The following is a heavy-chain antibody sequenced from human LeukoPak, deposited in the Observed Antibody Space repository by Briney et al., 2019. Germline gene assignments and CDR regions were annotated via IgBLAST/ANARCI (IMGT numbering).Heavy chain of an antibody. V-gene: IGHV4-39*07. Sequence: SETLSLTCTVSGGSISSSNHYWGWIRQPPGKGLEWIGNIYDSGTSYYHPSLKSRVTISVNTSKNQFSLKLSSVTAADTAVYYCAREIDRTIIGPGIWGQGTMVTVSS. CDR3: AREIDRTIIGPGI. J-gene: IGHJ3*02. CDR1: GGSISSSNHY. D-gene: IGHD3-22*01. CDR2: IYDSGTS.